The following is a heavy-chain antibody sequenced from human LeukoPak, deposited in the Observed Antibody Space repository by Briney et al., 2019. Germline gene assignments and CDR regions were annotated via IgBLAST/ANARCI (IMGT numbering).Heavy chain of an antibody. CDR3: ARGSRSRGSGWSKNWFDP. V-gene: IGHV4-39*07. D-gene: IGHD6-19*01. J-gene: IGHJ5*02. Sequence: SETLSLICSVSRGSISSPNYYWSWIRQPPGKGLEWIGEINHSGSTNYNPSLKSRVTISVDTSKNQFSLKLSSVTAADTAVYYCARGSRSRGSGWSKNWFDPWGQGTLVTVSS. CDR2: INHSGST. CDR1: RGSISSPNYY.